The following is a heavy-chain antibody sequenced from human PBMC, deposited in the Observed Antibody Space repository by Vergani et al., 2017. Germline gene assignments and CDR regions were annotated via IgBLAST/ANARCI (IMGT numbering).Heavy chain of an antibody. CDR2: INHSGST. CDR1: GGSIRSTFYY. Sequence: QLQLQESDPGLVKPSETLSLTCTVSGGSIRSTFYYWGWIRQPPGKGLEWIGEINHSGSTNYNPSLKSRVTISVDTSKNQFSLKLSSVTAADTAVYYCARGGGFDAFDIWGQGTMVTVSS. V-gene: IGHV4-39*07. J-gene: IGHJ3*02. CDR3: ARGGGFDAFDI. D-gene: IGHD6-25*01.